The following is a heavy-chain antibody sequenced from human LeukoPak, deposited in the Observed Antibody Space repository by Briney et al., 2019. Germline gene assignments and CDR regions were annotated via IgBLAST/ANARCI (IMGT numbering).Heavy chain of an antibody. CDR2: ISYDGSNK. J-gene: IGHJ6*04. CDR1: GFTFSSYG. V-gene: IGHV3-30*18. CDR3: AKVHPVDTAMALDGMDV. Sequence: GGSLRLSCAASGFTFSSYGMHWVRQAPGKGLEWVAVISYDGSNKYYADSVKGRFTISRDNSKNTLYLQMNSLRAEDTAVYYCAKVHPVDTAMALDGMDVWGKGTTVTVSS. D-gene: IGHD5-18*01.